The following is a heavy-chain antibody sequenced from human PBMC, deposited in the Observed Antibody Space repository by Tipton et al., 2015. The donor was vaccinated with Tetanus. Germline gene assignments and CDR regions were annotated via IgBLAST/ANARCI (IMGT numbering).Heavy chain of an antibody. Sequence: TLSLTCTVSGGSISSYYWTWIRQPPGGGLEWIGYVHYSGSTNYSPSLRSRVTLSVDTSKNQFSLKLSSVTAADTAVYYCARVGYISDTRGNFLLAKIGSDYWGQGTFVTVSS. J-gene: IGHJ4*02. CDR1: GGSISSYY. V-gene: IGHV4-59*01. CDR2: VHYSGST. D-gene: IGHD5-12*01. CDR3: ARVGYISDTRGNFLLAKIGSDY.